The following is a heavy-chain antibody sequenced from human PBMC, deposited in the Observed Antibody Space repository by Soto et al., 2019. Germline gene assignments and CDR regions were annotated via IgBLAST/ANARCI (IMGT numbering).Heavy chain of an antibody. V-gene: IGHV3-11*01. Sequence: QVQLVESGGGLVKPGGSLRLSCAASGFIFSDYSMTWIRQAPGKGLEWVSHISSSGGSKYYADSVKGRFTISRDNAKNSVYLQMNSLRAEDTAVYYCARDYYDSGSYYNFVAYWGQGTLVTVSP. CDR2: ISSSGGSK. D-gene: IGHD3-10*01. J-gene: IGHJ4*02. CDR1: GFIFSDYS. CDR3: ARDYYDSGSYYNFVAY.